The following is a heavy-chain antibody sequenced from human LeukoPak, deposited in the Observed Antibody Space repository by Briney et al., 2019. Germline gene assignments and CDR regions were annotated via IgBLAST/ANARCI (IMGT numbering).Heavy chain of an antibody. V-gene: IGHV4-31*03. J-gene: IGHJ6*02. CDR2: IYFSGGT. Sequence: SETLSHTCIVPGGSISRGGDYWSWIRQHPGKGLEWIGYIYFSGGTYYKPSLKSRFPISVDTSKNQFSLKLSSVTAADTAVYYCARALGSSGYGWFDPWGQGTLVTVSSDYYGMDVWGQGTTVTVSS. CDR1: GGSISRGGDY. CDR3: ARALGSSGYGWFDPWGQGTLVTVSSDYYGMDV. D-gene: IGHD3-22*01.